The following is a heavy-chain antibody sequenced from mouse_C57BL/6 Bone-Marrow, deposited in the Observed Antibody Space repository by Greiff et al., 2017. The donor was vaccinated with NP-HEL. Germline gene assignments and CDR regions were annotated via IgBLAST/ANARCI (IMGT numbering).Heavy chain of an antibody. D-gene: IGHD5-1*01. J-gene: IGHJ4*01. CDR2: INPNNGGT. V-gene: IGHV1-26*01. CDR3: ANLPGYAMDY. Sequence: EVQLQQSGPELVKPGASVKISCKASGYTFTDYYMNWVKQSHGKSLEWIGDINPNNGGTSYNQKFKGKATLTVDKSSSTAYMELRSLTSEDSAVYYCANLPGYAMDYWGQGTSVTVSS. CDR1: GYTFTDYY.